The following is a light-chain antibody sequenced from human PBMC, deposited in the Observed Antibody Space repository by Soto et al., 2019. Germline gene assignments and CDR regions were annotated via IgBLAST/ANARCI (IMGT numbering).Light chain of an antibody. V-gene: IGLV3-21*02. CDR3: QVWHSTSVRV. J-gene: IGLJ2*01. CDR1: NIGAKG. Sequence: SYELTQPPSVSVAPGQTASITCGGNNIGAKGVHWYQQKNPGQAPVLVVFDDRARPSAIPERFSGSNSGNTATLTISRVEAGDEAYYYCQVWHSTSVRVFGGGTKVTVL. CDR2: DDR.